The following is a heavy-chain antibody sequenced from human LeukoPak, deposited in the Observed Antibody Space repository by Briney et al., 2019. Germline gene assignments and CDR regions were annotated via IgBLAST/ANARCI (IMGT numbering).Heavy chain of an antibody. V-gene: IGHV1-2*02. CDR2: INPNSGGT. CDR3: ARGPTYYDILTGYYTLFDY. Sequence: ASVKVSRKASGYTFTGYYMHWVRQAPGQGLEWMGWINPNSGGTNYAQKFQGRVTMTRDTSISTAYMELSRLRSDDTAVYYCARGPTYYDILTGYYTLFDYWGQGTLVTVSS. CDR1: GYTFTGYY. D-gene: IGHD3-9*01. J-gene: IGHJ4*02.